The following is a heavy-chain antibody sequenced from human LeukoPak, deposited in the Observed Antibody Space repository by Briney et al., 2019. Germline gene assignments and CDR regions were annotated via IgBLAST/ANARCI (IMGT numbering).Heavy chain of an antibody. J-gene: IGHJ3*02. D-gene: IGHD4-17*01. CDR1: GYPFTSYA. CDR3: ARDQGQYGDSTSAFDI. CDR2: ISAYNGNT. Sequence: ASVKVSCKASGYPFTSYAISWVRQAPGQGLEWMGWISAYNGNTNYTQKFQGRVTMTIDTSTSTVYMELRSLRSDDTAVYYCARDQGQYGDSTSAFDIWGQGTMVTVSS. V-gene: IGHV1-18*01.